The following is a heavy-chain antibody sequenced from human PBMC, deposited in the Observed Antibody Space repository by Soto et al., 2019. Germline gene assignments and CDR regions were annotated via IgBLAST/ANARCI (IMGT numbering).Heavy chain of an antibody. CDR2: ISDSGVNT. J-gene: IGHJ6*01. Sequence: EVQLLESGGGLVQPGGSLRLSCAASGFTFSNYAMSWFRQSPEQGLEWVSAISDSGVNTYHAGSVKGRFTVSRDNSKSTRYLPMNILRVADSALYYCAKIKASSISAYYARMDVWGLGNRVNVSS. V-gene: IGHV3-23*01. CDR3: AKIKASSISAYYARMDV. CDR1: GFTFSNYA.